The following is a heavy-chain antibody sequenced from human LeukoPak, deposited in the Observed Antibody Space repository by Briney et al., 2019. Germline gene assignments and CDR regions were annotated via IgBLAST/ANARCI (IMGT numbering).Heavy chain of an antibody. D-gene: IGHD3-9*01. CDR2: IIPIFGTA. CDR1: GGTFSSYA. V-gene: IGHV1-69*05. J-gene: IGHJ6*03. CDR3: ARGALRYFDWLLPEGYYYYYYMDV. Sequence: SVKVSCKASGGTFSSYAISWVRQAPGQGLEWMGGIIPIFGTANYAQKFQGRATITTDESTSTAYMELSSLRSEDTAVYYCARGALRYFDWLLPEGYYYYYYMDVWGKGTTVTVSS.